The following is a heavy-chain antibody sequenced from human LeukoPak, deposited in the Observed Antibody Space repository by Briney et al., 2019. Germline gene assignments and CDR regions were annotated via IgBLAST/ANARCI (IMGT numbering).Heavy chain of an antibody. J-gene: IGHJ1*01. CDR1: GFTFNNYA. V-gene: IGHV3-23*01. Sequence: GGSLRLSCAASGFTFNNYAMSWVRQAPGKGLEWVSAISGSGGSTFYADSVKGRFTISRDNSKNTLYLQMNSLRAEDTAVYYCAKQFDCSSTSCSSYFQHWGQGTLVTVSS. CDR2: ISGSGGST. D-gene: IGHD2-2*01. CDR3: AKQFDCSSTSCSSYFQH.